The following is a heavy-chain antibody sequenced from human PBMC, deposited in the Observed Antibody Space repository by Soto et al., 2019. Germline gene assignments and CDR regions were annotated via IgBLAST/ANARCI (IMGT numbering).Heavy chain of an antibody. D-gene: IGHD5-12*01. CDR2: IDSSGST. CDR3: ARQNGYDAGFGH. CDR1: GVSLSSGDVY. V-gene: IGHV4-30-4*01. Sequence: QVQLQESGPGLVKPSQTLSLTCTVSGVSLSSGDVYWTWIRQSLEKGLEWIGYIDSSGSTHYNPSLKTRVTILVDPSKNQFSLSLRSVTAADTAEYYCARQNGYDAGFGHWGQGLLVTVS. J-gene: IGHJ4*02.